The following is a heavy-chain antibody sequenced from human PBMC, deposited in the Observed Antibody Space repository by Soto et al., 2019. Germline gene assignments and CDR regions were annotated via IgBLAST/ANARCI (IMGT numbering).Heavy chain of an antibody. D-gene: IGHD6-19*01. Sequence: QVQLVESGGGVVQSGRSLRLSCAASGFTFSSYAMHWVRQAPGKGLEWVAVISYDGSNKYYADSVKGRFTISRDNSKNTLYLQMNSLRAEDTAVYYCARGLYSSGWYSIDYWGQGTLVTVSS. CDR1: GFTFSSYA. J-gene: IGHJ4*02. CDR2: ISYDGSNK. CDR3: ARGLYSSGWYSIDY. V-gene: IGHV3-30-3*01.